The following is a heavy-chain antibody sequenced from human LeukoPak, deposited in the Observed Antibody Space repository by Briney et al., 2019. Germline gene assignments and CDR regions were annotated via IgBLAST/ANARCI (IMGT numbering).Heavy chain of an antibody. CDR3: ARDAYYDILTGYHHAFDI. D-gene: IGHD3-9*01. Sequence: PSETLSLTCTVSGGSISSGGYYWSWIRQHPGKGLEWIGYIYYRGSTYYNPSLKSRVTISVDTSKNQFSLKLSSVTAADTAVYYCARDAYYDILTGYHHAFDIWGQGTMVTVSS. V-gene: IGHV4-31*03. CDR1: GGSISSGGYY. CDR2: IYYRGST. J-gene: IGHJ3*02.